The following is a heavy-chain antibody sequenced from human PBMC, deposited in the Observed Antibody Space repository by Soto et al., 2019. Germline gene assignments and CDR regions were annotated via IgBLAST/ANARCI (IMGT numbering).Heavy chain of an antibody. CDR1: GYTFTKYH. J-gene: IGHJ4*02. CDR2: ISAYDGNT. D-gene: IGHD4-17*01. CDR3: ARETTTVTTELDY. Sequence: QVQLVQSGAEVKKPGASVKVSCKSSGYTFTKYHISWMRQAPGQGLEWMGWISAYDGNTDYAQKLQGRVTMTTDTSKSTAYMELRNLRSDDTAVYYCARETTTVTTELDYWGQGTLVTVSS. V-gene: IGHV1-18*01.